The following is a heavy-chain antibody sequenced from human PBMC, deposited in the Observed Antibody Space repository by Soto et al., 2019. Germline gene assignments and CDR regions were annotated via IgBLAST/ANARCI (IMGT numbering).Heavy chain of an antibody. CDR2: IYYSGST. CDR3: AALIVVVMYPDY. Sequence: SETLSLTCTVSGGSISSYYWSWIRQPPGKGLEWIGYIYYSGSTNYNPSLKSRVTISVDTSKNTLYLQMNSLRAEDTAVYYCAALIVVVMYPDYWGQGTLVTVSS. V-gene: IGHV4-59*12. J-gene: IGHJ4*02. D-gene: IGHD3-22*01. CDR1: GGSISSYY.